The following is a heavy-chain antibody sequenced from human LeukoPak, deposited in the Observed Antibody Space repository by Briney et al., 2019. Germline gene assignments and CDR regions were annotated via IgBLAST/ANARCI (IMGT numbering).Heavy chain of an antibody. V-gene: IGHV4-34*01. CDR2: INHSGST. J-gene: IGHJ4*02. CDR1: GGSFSGYY. CDR3: ARQAGQIDY. Sequence: SETLSLTCAVYGGSFSGYYWSWIRQPPGKGLEWIGEINHSGSTNYNPSLKSRVTISVDTSKNQFSLKLSSVTAADTAVYYCARQAGQIDYWGQGTLVTVSS.